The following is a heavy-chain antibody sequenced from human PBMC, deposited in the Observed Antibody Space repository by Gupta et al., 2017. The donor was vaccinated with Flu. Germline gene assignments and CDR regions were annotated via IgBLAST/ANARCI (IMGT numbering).Heavy chain of an antibody. J-gene: IGHJ3*02. V-gene: IGHV4-4*07. D-gene: IGHD1-26*01. CDR2: IYTSGST. CDR3: ATAINSGSYYGSLAFDI. CDR1: GGSISSYY. Sequence: QVQLQESGPGLVKPSETLSLTCTVSGGSISSYYWSWIRQPAGKGLEWIGRIYTSGSTNYNPSLKSRVTMSVDTSKNQFSLKLSSVTAADTAVYYCATAINSGSYYGSLAFDIWGQGTMVTVSS.